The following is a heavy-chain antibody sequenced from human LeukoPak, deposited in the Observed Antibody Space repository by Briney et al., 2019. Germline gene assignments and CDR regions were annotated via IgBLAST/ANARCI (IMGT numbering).Heavy chain of an antibody. D-gene: IGHD3-3*01. J-gene: IGHJ4*02. CDR3: ARITIFGLPLDY. CDR2: IYYSGST. V-gene: IGHV4-30-4*01. Sequence: SQALSLTCTVSGGSISSGDYYWSWIRQPPGKGLEWIGYIYYSGSTYYNPSLKSRVTISVDTSKNQFSLKLSSVTAADTAVYYCARITIFGLPLDYWGQGTLVTVSS. CDR1: GGSISSGDYY.